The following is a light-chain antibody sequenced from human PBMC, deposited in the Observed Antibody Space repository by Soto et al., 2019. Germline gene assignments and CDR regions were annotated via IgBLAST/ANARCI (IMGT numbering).Light chain of an antibody. J-gene: IGLJ1*01. CDR1: SSNIGSNT. CDR3: AAWDGSLNGYV. CDR2: SNN. Sequence: QTVLTQPPYASGTPGQRFTISCSGSSSNIGSNTVNWYQQLPGTAPKLLIYSNNQRPSGVPDRFSGSKSGTSASLAISGLQSEDEADYYCAAWDGSLNGYVFGTGTKVTVL. V-gene: IGLV1-44*01.